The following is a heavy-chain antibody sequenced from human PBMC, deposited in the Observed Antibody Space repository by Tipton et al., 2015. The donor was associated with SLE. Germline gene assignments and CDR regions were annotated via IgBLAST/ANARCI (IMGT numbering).Heavy chain of an antibody. J-gene: IGHJ5*02. V-gene: IGHV4-30-4*01. Sequence: LRLSCTVSGGSISSGDYYWSWIRQPPGKGLEWIGYIYYSGSTYYNPSLKSRVTISVDTSKNQFSLKLSSVTAADTAVYYCARGSDFWSGSPEDWFDPWGQGTLVTVSS. D-gene: IGHD3-3*01. CDR2: IYYSGST. CDR3: ARGSDFWSGSPEDWFDP. CDR1: GGSISSGDYY.